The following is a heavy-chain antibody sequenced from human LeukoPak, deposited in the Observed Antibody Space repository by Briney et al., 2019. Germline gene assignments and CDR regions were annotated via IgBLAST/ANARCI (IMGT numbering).Heavy chain of an antibody. J-gene: IGHJ4*02. D-gene: IGHD3-9*01. V-gene: IGHV1-18*01. Sequence: ASVKVSCKASGYTFTSYGISWVRQAPGRGLEWMGWISAYNGNTNYAQKLQGRVTMTTDTSTSTAYRELRSLRSDDTAVYYCARSEDYDILTGYYPGPFFDYWGQGTLVTASS. CDR3: ARSEDYDILTGYYPGPFFDY. CDR1: GYTFTSYG. CDR2: ISAYNGNT.